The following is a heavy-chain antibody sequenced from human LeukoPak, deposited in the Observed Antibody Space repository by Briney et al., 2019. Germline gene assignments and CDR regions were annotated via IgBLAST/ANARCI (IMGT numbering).Heavy chain of an antibody. CDR2: ICHTGTT. J-gene: IGHJ4*02. V-gene: IGHV4-59*08. CDR3: ARQNPAAAGQGLHY. CDR1: GGSISPYC. Sequence: SEILSLTCTVSGGSISPYCWSWIRQPPGKGLEWIGYICHTGTTNYNPSLQSRLTFSVDTSKTHFSLELNSVTAADTAVYYCARQNPAAAGQGLHYWGQGTLVTVSS. D-gene: IGHD6-13*01.